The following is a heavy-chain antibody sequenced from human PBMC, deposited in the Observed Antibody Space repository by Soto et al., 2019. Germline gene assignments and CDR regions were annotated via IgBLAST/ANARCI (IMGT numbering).Heavy chain of an antibody. CDR3: AKDLLHNTVTTCGS. J-gene: IGHJ5*02. V-gene: IGHV3-30*18. CDR2: ISYHGNDK. CDR1: GFTFSSYG. D-gene: IGHD4-17*01. Sequence: QVQLVESGGGVVQPGRSLRLSCAASGFTFSSYGMHWVRQAPGKGLEWVAVISYHGNDKYYADSVKGGFTISRDNFKSMLYLQISSLRAEATAIFFCAKDLLHNTVTTCGSWGQGNLVHVSS.